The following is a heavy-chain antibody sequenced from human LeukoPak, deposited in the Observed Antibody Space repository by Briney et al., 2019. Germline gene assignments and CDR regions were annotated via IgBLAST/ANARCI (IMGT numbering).Heavy chain of an antibody. Sequence: GGSLRLSCTVSGFSLSSYALGWVRRAPGKGLEWVSATSSSDAGKYYADSVRGRFTISRDNSKNTLYLQMNSLRAEDTAVYYCAKGFSWFFQHWGQGTLVTVSS. V-gene: IGHV3-23*01. D-gene: IGHD3-9*01. CDR3: AKGFSWFFQH. CDR2: TSSSDAGK. J-gene: IGHJ1*01. CDR1: GFSLSSYA.